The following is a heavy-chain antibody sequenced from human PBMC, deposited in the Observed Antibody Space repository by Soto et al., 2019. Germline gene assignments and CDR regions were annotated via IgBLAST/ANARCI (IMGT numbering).Heavy chain of an antibody. CDR1: GFIFSSFG. V-gene: IGHV3-33*01. J-gene: IGHJ4*02. Sequence: PGGSLRLSCAASGFIFSSFGMHWVRQAPGKGLEWVAHIWYDGSNTYYADSVKGRLTISRDNSRKTLYLQMNSLRAEDTAVYHCVRDLLGSGGHFDYWGQGTPVTVSS. CDR3: VRDLLGSGGHFDY. D-gene: IGHD7-27*01. CDR2: IWYDGSNT.